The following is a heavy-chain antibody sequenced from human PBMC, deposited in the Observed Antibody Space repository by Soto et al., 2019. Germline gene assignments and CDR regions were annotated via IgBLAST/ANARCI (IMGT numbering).Heavy chain of an antibody. CDR2: ISSSSSTI. Sequence: GGSLRLSCAASGFTFSSYSMNWVRQAPGKGLEWVSYISSSSSTIYYADSVKGRFTISRDNAKNSLYLQMNSLRAEDTAVYYCARDSGSVQLLWFGEGLDYWGQGTLVTVSS. CDR3: ARDSGSVQLLWFGEGLDY. V-gene: IGHV3-48*01. D-gene: IGHD3-10*01. J-gene: IGHJ4*02. CDR1: GFTFSSYS.